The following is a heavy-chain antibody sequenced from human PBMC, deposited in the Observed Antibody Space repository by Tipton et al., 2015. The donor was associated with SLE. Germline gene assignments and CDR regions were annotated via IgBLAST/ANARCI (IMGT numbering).Heavy chain of an antibody. J-gene: IGHJ4*02. CDR3: ARTYYYGSGSSYPLEY. CDR2: INYRGST. D-gene: IGHD3-10*01. CDR1: GGSISSYY. Sequence: TLSLTCTVSGGSISSYYWSCIRQPPGKGLQWIGYINYRGSTNYNPAPKSRVTISVDTSKNQFSLKLSSVTAADTAAYYCARTYYYGSGSSYPLEYWGQGTLVTVSS. V-gene: IGHV4-59*08.